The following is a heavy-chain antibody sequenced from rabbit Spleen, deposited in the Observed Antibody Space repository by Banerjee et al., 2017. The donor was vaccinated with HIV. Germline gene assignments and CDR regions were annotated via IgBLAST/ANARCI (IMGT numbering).Heavy chain of an antibody. CDR2: MDVTSGNT. V-gene: IGHV1S40*01. CDR1: GLDISSRHW. CDR3: ARGSATMTMVITGYYLKL. Sequence: QSLEESGGDLVKPGASLTLTCTASGLDISSRHWICWVRQTPGRGLEWIACMDVTSGNTYYANWAKGRFTISKTSSTTVTLQMTSLTAADTATYFCARGSATMTMVITGYYLKLWGPGPLVTVS. J-gene: IGHJ4*01. D-gene: IGHD2-1*01.